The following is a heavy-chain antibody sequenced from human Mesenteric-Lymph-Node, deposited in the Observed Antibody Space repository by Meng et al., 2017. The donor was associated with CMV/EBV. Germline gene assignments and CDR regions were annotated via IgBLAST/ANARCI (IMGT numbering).Heavy chain of an antibody. V-gene: IGHV3-23*01. CDR1: GFTFDDYD. D-gene: IGHD3-3*01. CDR3: AKPDFWSGYNDPFDY. CDR2: ISGSGGST. Sequence: GESLKISCAASGFTFDDYDMSWVRQAPGKGLEWVSAISGSGGSTYYADSVKGRFTISRDNSKNTLYLQMNSLRAEDTAVYYCAKPDFWSGYNDPFDYWGQGTLVTVSS. J-gene: IGHJ4*02.